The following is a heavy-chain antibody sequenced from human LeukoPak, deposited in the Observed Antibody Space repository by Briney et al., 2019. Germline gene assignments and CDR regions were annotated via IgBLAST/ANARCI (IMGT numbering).Heavy chain of an antibody. Sequence: SETLSLTCTVSGGSISSYYWSWIRQPPGKGLEGIGHIYYTGSTTYNPSLKSRVTISVDTSKNQFSLKLSSVTAADTAVYYCARTSEGYCRGGSCWDYYYYMDVWGKGTTVTVSS. CDR2: IYYTGST. J-gene: IGHJ6*03. CDR1: GGSISSYY. V-gene: IGHV4-59*01. CDR3: ARTSEGYCRGGSCWDYYYYMDV. D-gene: IGHD2-15*01.